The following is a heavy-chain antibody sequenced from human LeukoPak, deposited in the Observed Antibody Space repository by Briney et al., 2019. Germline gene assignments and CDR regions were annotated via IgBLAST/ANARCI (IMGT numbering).Heavy chain of an antibody. CDR2: ISSSSSYI. CDR3: ARAISRLDYGDYGDFDY. J-gene: IGHJ4*02. Sequence: GGSLRLSCAASGFTFSSYSMNWVRQAPGKGLEWVSSISSSSSYIYYADSVKGRFTISRDNSKNTLYLQMNSLRAEDTAVYYCARAISRLDYGDYGDFDYWGQGTLVTVSS. D-gene: IGHD4-17*01. CDR1: GFTFSSYS. V-gene: IGHV3-21*01.